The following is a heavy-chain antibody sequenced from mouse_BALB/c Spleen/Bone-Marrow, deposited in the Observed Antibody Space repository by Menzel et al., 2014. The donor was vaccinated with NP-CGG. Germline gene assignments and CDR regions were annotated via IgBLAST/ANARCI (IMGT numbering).Heavy chain of an antibody. CDR1: GYAFTDYL. J-gene: IGHJ2*01. Sequence: VQLQQSGAELVRPGTSVKVSCKASGYAFTDYLMEWLKQRPGQGLEWIGVINPGSGSTNYNEKFKDKATLTADKSSSTAYMQLSSLTSEDSAVYVCARYDGYFDYWGQGTILTVSS. V-gene: IGHV1-54*01. D-gene: IGHD2-3*01. CDR3: ARYDGYFDY. CDR2: INPGSGST.